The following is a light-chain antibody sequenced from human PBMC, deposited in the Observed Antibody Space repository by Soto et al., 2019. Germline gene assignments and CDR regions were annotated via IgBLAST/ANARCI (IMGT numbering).Light chain of an antibody. J-gene: IGLJ1*01. V-gene: IGLV2-8*01. CDR3: YSYAGSNNNV. Sequence: QSALTQPPSASGSPGQSVTISCTGTSSDIGDYNYVSWYQQHPGRAPKVMIYEVSKRPSGVPDRFSGSKSGNTASLTVSGLQAEDEADYYCYSYAGSNNNVFGTGTQLTVL. CDR1: SSDIGDYNY. CDR2: EVS.